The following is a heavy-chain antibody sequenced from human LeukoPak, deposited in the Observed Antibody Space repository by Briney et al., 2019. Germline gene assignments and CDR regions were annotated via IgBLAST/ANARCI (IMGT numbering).Heavy chain of an antibody. CDR2: IYHSGST. CDR3: ARAPGGSCSSTSCRLDY. V-gene: IGHV4-4*02. Sequence: SGTLSLTCAVSGGSISSSNWWSWVRQPPGKGLEWIGEIYHSGSTNYNPSLKSRVTISVDKSTNQFSLTLSSVTAADTAVYYCARAPGGSCSSTSCRLDYWGQGTLVTVSS. D-gene: IGHD2-2*01. J-gene: IGHJ4*02. CDR1: GGSISSSNW.